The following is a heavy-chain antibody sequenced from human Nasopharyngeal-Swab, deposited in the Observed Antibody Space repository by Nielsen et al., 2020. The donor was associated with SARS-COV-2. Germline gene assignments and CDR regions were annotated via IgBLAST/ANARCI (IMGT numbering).Heavy chain of an antibody. CDR2: INSDGRTK. Sequence: GVLKISCVASGFTFSSYWMQWVRQPPGKGLEWVARINSDGRTKDHADSLQGRFTIARDNAKNEVYLQLNGLRDEDTAVYYCGRAGSYRIDYWGQGTLVTVSS. D-gene: IGHD1-14*01. J-gene: IGHJ4*02. CDR3: GRAGSYRIDY. CDR1: GFTFSSYW. V-gene: IGHV3-74*01.